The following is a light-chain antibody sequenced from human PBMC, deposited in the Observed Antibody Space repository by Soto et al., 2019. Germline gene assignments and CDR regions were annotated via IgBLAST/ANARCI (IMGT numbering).Light chain of an antibody. Sequence: QSVLTQPPSASGTPGQRVTISCSGSSSNIGSNTVNRYQQLPGTAPKLLIYSNNQRPSGVPDRFSGSKSGTSDSLAISGLQSEDEADYYCAAWDDSLNGVVFGGGTQLTVL. CDR2: SNN. V-gene: IGLV1-44*01. CDR1: SSNIGSNT. CDR3: AAWDDSLNGVV. J-gene: IGLJ2*01.